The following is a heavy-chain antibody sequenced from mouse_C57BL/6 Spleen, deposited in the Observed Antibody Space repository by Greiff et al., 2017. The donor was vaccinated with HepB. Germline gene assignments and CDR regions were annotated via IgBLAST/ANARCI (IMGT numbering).Heavy chain of an antibody. CDR2: INPNYGTT. CDR3: ARESYGNHYYFDY. J-gene: IGHJ2*01. V-gene: IGHV1-39*01. CDR1: GYSFTDYN. D-gene: IGHD2-1*01. Sequence: VQLQQSGPELVKPGASVKISCKASGYSFTDYNMNWVKQSNGKSLEWIGVINPNYGTTSYNHKFKGKATLTVDQSSSTAYMQLNSLTYEDSAVYYCARESYGNHYYFDYWGQGTTLTVSS.